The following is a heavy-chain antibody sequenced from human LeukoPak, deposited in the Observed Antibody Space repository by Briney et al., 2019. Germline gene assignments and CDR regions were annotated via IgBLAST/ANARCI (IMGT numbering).Heavy chain of an antibody. D-gene: IGHD6-13*01. CDR3: AREEKGSSSWYPLYYYYYMDV. Sequence: ASVKVSCKASGYTFTSYDINWVRQATGQGLEWMGWMNPNSGNTGYAQKFQGRVTITRNTSISTAYMELSSLRSEDTAVYYCAREEKGSSSWYPLYYYYYMDVWGKGTAVTVSS. J-gene: IGHJ6*03. CDR1: GYTFTSYD. CDR2: MNPNSGNT. V-gene: IGHV1-8*03.